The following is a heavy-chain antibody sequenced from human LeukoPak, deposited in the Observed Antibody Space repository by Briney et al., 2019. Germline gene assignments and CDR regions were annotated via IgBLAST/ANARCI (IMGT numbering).Heavy chain of an antibody. V-gene: IGHV5-51*01. Sequence: GESLKISCQGSRDSFTNYWIAWVRQMPGKGLEWMGIIYPGDSDTRYSPSFQGQVTISADKSISTAYLQWSSLKASDTAMYYCASSPGIAVAGGGWAFDIWGQGTMVTVSS. CDR2: IYPGDSDT. D-gene: IGHD6-19*01. CDR3: ASSPGIAVAGGGWAFDI. CDR1: RDSFTNYW. J-gene: IGHJ3*02.